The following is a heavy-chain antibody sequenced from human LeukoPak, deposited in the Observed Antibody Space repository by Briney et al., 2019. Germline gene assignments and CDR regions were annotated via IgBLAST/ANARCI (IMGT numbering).Heavy chain of an antibody. CDR3: ARDNNNGFDY. V-gene: IGHV3-11*04. J-gene: IGHJ4*02. D-gene: IGHD1/OR15-1a*01. CDR2: ITSSGTTR. CDR1: GFTFSTDY. Sequence: PGGSLRLSCAASGFTFSTDYMSWIRQAPGKGLEWLSYITSSGTTRDYADSVKGRFTISRDNAKNSLYLQMNSLRAEDTAVYYCARDNNNGFDYWGQGILVTVSS.